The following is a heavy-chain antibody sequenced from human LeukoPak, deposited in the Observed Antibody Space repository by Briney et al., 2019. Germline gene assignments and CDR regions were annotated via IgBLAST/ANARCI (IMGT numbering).Heavy chain of an antibody. J-gene: IGHJ6*02. Sequence: GGSLRLSCAASRFAFSSYSMNWVRQAPGKGLEWVSSISSSGTYIYYADSLKGRFTISRDNAKNSLYLQMNSLRAEDTAVYYCAKCVIQIVYYYHGMDVWGQGTTVTVSS. CDR3: AKCVIQIVYYYHGMDV. D-gene: IGHD5-18*01. CDR2: ISSSGTYI. CDR1: RFAFSSYS. V-gene: IGHV3-21*01.